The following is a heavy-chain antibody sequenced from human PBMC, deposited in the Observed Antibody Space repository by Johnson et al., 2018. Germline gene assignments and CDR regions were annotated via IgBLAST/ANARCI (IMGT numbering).Heavy chain of an antibody. J-gene: IGHJ3*02. CDR2: ISYDGSNK. D-gene: IGHD6-13*01. Sequence: QVQLVQSGGGVVQPGRSLRLSCAASGFTFSSYAMHWVRQAPGKGLEWVAVISYDGSNKYYADSVKGRFTISRDNSKNTLYLQMNSLRGEDTAVDYCARPPPGGSSGYGDGLDAFDIWGQGTMVTVSS. CDR3: ARPPPGGSSGYGDGLDAFDI. CDR1: GFTFSSYA. V-gene: IGHV3-30-3*01.